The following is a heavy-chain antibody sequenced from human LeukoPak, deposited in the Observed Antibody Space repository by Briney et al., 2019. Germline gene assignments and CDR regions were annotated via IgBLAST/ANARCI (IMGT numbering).Heavy chain of an antibody. J-gene: IGHJ6*02. Sequence: SETLSLTCTVSGGSISSYYWSWIRQPPGKGLEWSGEINHSGSTNYNPSLKSRVTISVDTSKNQFFLKLSSVTAADTAVYYCARGGRYCSSITCRPSKRYYYYGMDVWGQGTTVTVSS. CDR2: INHSGST. CDR3: ARGGRYCSSITCRPSKRYYYYGMDV. D-gene: IGHD2-2*01. V-gene: IGHV4-34*01. CDR1: GGSISSYY.